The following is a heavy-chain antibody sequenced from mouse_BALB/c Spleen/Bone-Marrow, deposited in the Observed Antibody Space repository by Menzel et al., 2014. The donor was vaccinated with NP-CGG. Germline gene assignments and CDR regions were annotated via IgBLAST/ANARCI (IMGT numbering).Heavy chain of an antibody. D-gene: IGHD4-1*01. CDR1: GYSITSDYA. CDR2: ISYSGST. V-gene: IGHV3-2*02. J-gene: IGHJ4*01. Sequence: VQLKESGPGLVKPSQSLSLTCTATGYSITSDYAWNWIRQFPGNKLEWMGYISYSGSTSYNPSLKSRISITRDTSKNQFFLQLNSVTTEDTATYYCSHWAYYYAMDYWGQGTSVTVSS. CDR3: SHWAYYYAMDY.